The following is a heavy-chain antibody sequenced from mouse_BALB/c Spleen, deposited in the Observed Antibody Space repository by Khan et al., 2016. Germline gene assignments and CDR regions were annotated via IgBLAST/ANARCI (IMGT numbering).Heavy chain of an antibody. CDR1: GYAFSSYW. Sequence: QVQLQQSGAELVRPGSSVKISCKASGYAFSSYWMNWVKQRPGQGLEWIGQIYPGDGDTKYNGKFKGKVTLTADKSSSTAYMQLSSLTSEDSAVYCCANYGNFDYWGQGTTLTVSS. CDR3: ANYGNFDY. J-gene: IGHJ2*01. V-gene: IGHV1-80*01. D-gene: IGHD2-1*01. CDR2: IYPGDGDT.